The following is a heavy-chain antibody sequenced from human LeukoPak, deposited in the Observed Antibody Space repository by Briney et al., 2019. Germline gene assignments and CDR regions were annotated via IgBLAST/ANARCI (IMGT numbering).Heavy chain of an antibody. CDR2: ISRGGNSI. V-gene: IGHV3-11*01. Sequence: GGSLRLSCAASGFTFTDYYMNWIRQAPGKGLEWVSSISRGGNSIYYADSVKGRFTISRDNAKNSLYLQMNSLRAEDTAVYYCASDPARDYYDTSGYFRWVDYWGQGTLVTVSS. CDR3: ASDPARDYYDTSGYFRWVDY. J-gene: IGHJ4*02. D-gene: IGHD3-22*01. CDR1: GFTFTDYY.